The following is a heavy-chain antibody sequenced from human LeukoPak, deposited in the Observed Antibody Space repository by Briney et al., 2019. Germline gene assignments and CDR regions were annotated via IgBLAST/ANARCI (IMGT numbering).Heavy chain of an antibody. J-gene: IGHJ4*02. CDR3: AKDAASPEY. Sequence: PGGSLRLSCAASGFTFSSYHMGWVCQAPGKGLEWVSAISDTGYTTYYAVSVKGRFTISGDNSKNTLNLQMNSLRAEDTAVYYCAKDAASPEYWGQGTLVTVSS. V-gene: IGHV3-23*01. CDR1: GFTFSSYH. CDR2: ISDTGYTT. D-gene: IGHD5-18*01.